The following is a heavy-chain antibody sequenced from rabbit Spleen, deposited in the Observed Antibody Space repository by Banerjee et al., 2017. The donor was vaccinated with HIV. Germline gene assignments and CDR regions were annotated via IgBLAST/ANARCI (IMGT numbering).Heavy chain of an antibody. CDR3: ARDAAGREDFNL. V-gene: IGHV1S40*01. D-gene: IGHD4-2*01. J-gene: IGHJ4*01. CDR1: GLDFSSSYW. Sequence: QSLEESGGDLVKPGASLTLTCKASGLDFSSSYWICWVRQAPGKGLEWIACIDVAKSGNTYYTTWAKGRFTISKTSSTTVTLQMTSLTAADTATYFCARDAAGREDFNLWGPGTLVTVS. CDR2: IDVAKSGNT.